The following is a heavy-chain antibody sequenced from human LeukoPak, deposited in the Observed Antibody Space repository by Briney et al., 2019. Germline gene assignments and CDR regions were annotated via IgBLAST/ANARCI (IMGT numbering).Heavy chain of an antibody. Sequence: GGSLRLSCAASGFTFSSYGMHWVRQAPGKGLEWVAFIRYDGSNKYYADSVKGRFTISRDNSKNTLYLQMNSLRAEDTAVYYCAKSFLEWELLGLDYWGQGTLVTVSS. CDR2: IRYDGSNK. D-gene: IGHD1-26*01. J-gene: IGHJ4*02. V-gene: IGHV3-30*02. CDR1: GFTFSSYG. CDR3: AKSFLEWELLGLDY.